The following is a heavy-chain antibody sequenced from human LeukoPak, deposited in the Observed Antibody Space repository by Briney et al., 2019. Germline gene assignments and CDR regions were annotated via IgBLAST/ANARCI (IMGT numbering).Heavy chain of an antibody. J-gene: IGHJ5*02. D-gene: IGHD2-2*01. CDR3: ARRRVVPGFDP. CDR1: GYSFPSYW. Sequence: GESLKISCKGSGYSFPSYWIGWVRQTPGKGLEWMGIIYPGDSDFRYSPSFQGQVTISADKSISTAYLQWNSLKASDTAMYYCARRRVVPGFDPWGQGTLVTVSS. V-gene: IGHV5-51*01. CDR2: IYPGDSDF.